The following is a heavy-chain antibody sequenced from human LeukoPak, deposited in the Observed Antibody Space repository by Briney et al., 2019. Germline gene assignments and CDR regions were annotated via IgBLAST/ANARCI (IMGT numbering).Heavy chain of an antibody. V-gene: IGHV4-39*07. Sequence: SETLSLTCTVSGGSISSSSYYWGWIRQPPGKGLEWIGSIYYSGSTYYNPSLKSRVTISVDTSKNQFSLKLSSVTAADTAVYYCARSYYGSGRYGPQFDYWGQGTLVTVSS. D-gene: IGHD3-10*01. CDR2: IYYSGST. J-gene: IGHJ4*02. CDR1: GGSISSSSYY. CDR3: ARSYYGSGRYGPQFDY.